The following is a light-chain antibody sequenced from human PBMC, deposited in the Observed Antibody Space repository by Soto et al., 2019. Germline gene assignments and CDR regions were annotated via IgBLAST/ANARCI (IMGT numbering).Light chain of an antibody. CDR2: GAS. J-gene: IGKJ3*01. V-gene: IGKV3-20*01. CDR1: QSITSRY. Sequence: EIVLTQSPGTLSLSPGERATLTCRASQSITSRYLAWYQQKPGQAPRLLIYGASIRASGISDRFSGSGSGTDLTLPISSLDAENFAVSYWQHHGSSSRTFTFGPGTKVDI. CDR3: QHHGSSSRTFT.